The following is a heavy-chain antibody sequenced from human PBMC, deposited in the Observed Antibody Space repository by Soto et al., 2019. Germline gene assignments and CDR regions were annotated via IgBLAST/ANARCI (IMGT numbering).Heavy chain of an antibody. CDR3: ARVPRYGGNSEDY. J-gene: IGHJ4*02. Sequence: GGSLRLSCAASGFTFSSYAMHWVRQAPGKGLEWVSYISSSSSYTNYADSVKGRFTISRDNAKNSLYLQMNSLRAEDTAVYYCARVPRYGGNSEDYWGQGTLVTVSS. D-gene: IGHD4-17*01. CDR1: GFTFSSYA. CDR2: ISSSSSYT. V-gene: IGHV3-21*05.